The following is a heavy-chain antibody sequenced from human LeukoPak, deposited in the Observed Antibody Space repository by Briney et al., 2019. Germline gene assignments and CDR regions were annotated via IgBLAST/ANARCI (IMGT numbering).Heavy chain of an antibody. CDR1: GFTFSSYA. CDR2: ISGSGGST. V-gene: IGHV3-23*01. J-gene: IGHJ4*02. Sequence: PGGSLRLSCAASGFTFSSYAMSWVRQAPGKGLEWVSAISGSGGSTYYADSVKGRFTISRDNSKNTLYLQMNSLRAEDTAVYYCAKDRGMVLWLNYFDYWGQGTLVTVSS. CDR3: AKDRGMVLWLNYFDY. D-gene: IGHD4/OR15-4a*01.